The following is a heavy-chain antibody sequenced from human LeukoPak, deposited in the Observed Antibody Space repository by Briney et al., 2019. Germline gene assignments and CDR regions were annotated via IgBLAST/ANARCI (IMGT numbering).Heavy chain of an antibody. J-gene: IGHJ4*02. CDR1: GFTFSPYS. V-gene: IGHV3-48*02. D-gene: IGHD3-10*01. Sequence: QPGGSLRRSCAASGFTFSPYSMNWVRQAPGKGLEWVAYITSSSSTIYYVDSVKGRFTISRDNAKNSVYLQMTGLRDEDTAVYYCARVRGPSIGQHYFDYWGQGTLVSVSS. CDR2: ITSSSSTI. CDR3: ARVRGPSIGQHYFDY.